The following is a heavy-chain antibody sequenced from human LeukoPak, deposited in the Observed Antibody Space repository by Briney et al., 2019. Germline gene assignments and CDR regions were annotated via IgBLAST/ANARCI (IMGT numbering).Heavy chain of an antibody. CDR3: ARESLWLGEDGDYFDP. CDR2: VSNSGST. V-gene: IGHV4-61*02. CDR1: GDSISSPNYY. Sequence: PSETLSLTCTVSGDSISSPNYYWAWLRQPAGKTLEWIGRVSNSGSTNYNPSLKSRLTISVGTSKNQFSLRLNSVTAADTAVYFCARESLWLGEDGDYFDPWGQGTLVTVST. J-gene: IGHJ5*02. D-gene: IGHD4-17*01.